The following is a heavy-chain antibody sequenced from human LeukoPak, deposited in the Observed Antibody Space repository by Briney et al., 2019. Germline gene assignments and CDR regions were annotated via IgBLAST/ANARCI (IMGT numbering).Heavy chain of an antibody. V-gene: IGHV4-34*01. CDR2: INHSGST. CDR3: ARGFIAARLDYYYMDV. Sequence: GSLRLSCAASGFTFSDYYMSWIRQPPGKGLEWIGEINHSGSTNYNPSLKSRVTISVDTSKNQFSLKLSSVTAADTAVYYCARGFIAARLDYYYMDVWGKGTTVTVSS. J-gene: IGHJ6*03. D-gene: IGHD6-6*01. CDR1: GFTFSDYY.